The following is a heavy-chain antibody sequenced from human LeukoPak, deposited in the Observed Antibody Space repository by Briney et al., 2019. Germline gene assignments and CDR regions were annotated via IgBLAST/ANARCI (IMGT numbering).Heavy chain of an antibody. CDR1: GYTFTTYG. CDR2: ISAYNGNT. Sequence: ASVKVSCKASGYTFTTYGISWVRQAPGQGLEWMGWISAYNGNTNYAQNLQGRVTMTTDTSTSTAYMELRSLRSDDTAVYYCARYLHPTATMDYWGQGTLVTVSS. CDR3: ARYLHPTATMDY. V-gene: IGHV1-18*01. J-gene: IGHJ4*02. D-gene: IGHD4-17*01.